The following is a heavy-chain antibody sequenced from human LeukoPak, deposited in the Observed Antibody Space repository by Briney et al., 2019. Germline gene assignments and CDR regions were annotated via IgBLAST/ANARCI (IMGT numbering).Heavy chain of an antibody. D-gene: IGHD6-13*01. CDR2: IYSGGST. CDR3: ARDRAGSSSWYEGWFDP. J-gene: IGHJ5*02. CDR1: GFTVSTNY. V-gene: IGHV3-53*01. Sequence: PGGSLRLSCAASGFTVSTNYTSWVRQAPGKGLEWVSVIYSGGSTSYADSVKGRFTISRDKSKNTLYLQMNSLRAEDTAVYYCARDRAGSSSWYEGWFDPWGQGTLVTVSS.